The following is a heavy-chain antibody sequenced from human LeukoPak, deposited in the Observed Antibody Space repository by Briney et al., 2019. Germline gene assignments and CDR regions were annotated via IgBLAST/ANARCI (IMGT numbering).Heavy chain of an antibody. Sequence: SETLSLTCAVSGGSISSGGYSWSWIRQPPGKGLEWIGYIYHSGSTYYNPSLKSRVTISVDRSKNQFSLKLSSVTAADTAVYYCARARGATPWFDPWGQGTLVTVSS. D-gene: IGHD1-26*01. CDR2: IYHSGST. J-gene: IGHJ5*02. V-gene: IGHV4-30-2*01. CDR1: GGSISSGGYS. CDR3: ARARGATPWFDP.